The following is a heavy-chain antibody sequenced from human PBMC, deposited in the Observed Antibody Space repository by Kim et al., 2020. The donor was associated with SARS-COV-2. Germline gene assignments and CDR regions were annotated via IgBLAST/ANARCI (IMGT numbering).Heavy chain of an antibody. J-gene: IGHJ6*02. Sequence: GGSLRLSCAASGFTFSSYEMNWVRQAPGKGLEWVSYISSSGSTIYYADSVKGRFTISRDNAKNSLYLQMNSLRAEDTAVYYCARERGRGWWGVPAAAYYYYYYGMDVWGQGTTVTVSS. CDR2: ISSSGSTI. CDR1: GFTFSSYE. V-gene: IGHV3-48*03. CDR3: ARERGRGWWGVPAAAYYYYYYGMDV. D-gene: IGHD2-2*01.